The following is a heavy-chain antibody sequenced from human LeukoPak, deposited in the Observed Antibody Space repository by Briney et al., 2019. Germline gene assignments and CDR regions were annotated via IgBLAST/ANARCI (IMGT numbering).Heavy chain of an antibody. D-gene: IGHD6-19*01. CDR3: GRGGGGYNY. Sequence: PGGSLRLSCAASGFTFSSYAMNWVRQAPGKGLEWVSYISSSTNYIYYADSVKGRFTISRDNAKNSLYLQMNSLRAEDTAVYYWGRGGGGYNYGGQGPLVTVS. J-gene: IGHJ4*02. CDR2: ISSSTNYI. CDR1: GFTFSSYA. V-gene: IGHV3-21*01.